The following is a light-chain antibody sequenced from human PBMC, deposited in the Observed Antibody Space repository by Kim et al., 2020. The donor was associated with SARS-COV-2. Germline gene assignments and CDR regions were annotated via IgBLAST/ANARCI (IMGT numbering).Light chain of an antibody. Sequence: SPGDRGTTTCRASQGISSNLSWYQQKPGKAPKLLIYAASTLQSGVPSRCFGSGSGTNFTLPTSCLQSADDAAYYCQQYYSYPPITFGQGTRLDIK. V-gene: IGKV1-8*01. CDR2: AAS. CDR1: QGISSN. J-gene: IGKJ5*01. CDR3: QQYYSYPPIT.